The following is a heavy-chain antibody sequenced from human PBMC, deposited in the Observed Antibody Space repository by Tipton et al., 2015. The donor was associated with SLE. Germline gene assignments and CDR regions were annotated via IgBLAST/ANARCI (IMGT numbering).Heavy chain of an antibody. CDR3: ATRRDDYNYGGFDI. V-gene: IGHV3-23*01. CDR2: ISGSGGTT. Sequence: GSLRLSCAASGFTFGTYTMTWVRQAPGKGLEWVSSISGSGGTTYDADSVKGRFTTSRDNSKNTLYLQMNSLRAEDTAVYYCATRRDDYNYGGFDIWGQGTMVTVSS. J-gene: IGHJ3*02. CDR1: GFTFGTYT. D-gene: IGHD5-24*01.